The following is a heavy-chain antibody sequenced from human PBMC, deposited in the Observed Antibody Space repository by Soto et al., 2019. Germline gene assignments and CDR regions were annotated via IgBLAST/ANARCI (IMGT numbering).Heavy chain of an antibody. V-gene: IGHV1-46*01. CDR2: INPSGGST. CDR3: ARSSWFNP. Sequence: QVQLVQSGAEVKKPGASVKVSCKASGYTFTTYYMHWVRQAPGQGLEWMGMINPSGGSTNYAQKFQGRVTMTRDTSTRIVYMELSSLRSEDTAGYYCARSSWFNPWGQGTLVTVSS. J-gene: IGHJ5*02. CDR1: GYTFTTYY.